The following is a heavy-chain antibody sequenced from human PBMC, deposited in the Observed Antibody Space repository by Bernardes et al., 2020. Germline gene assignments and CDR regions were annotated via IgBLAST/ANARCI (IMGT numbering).Heavy chain of an antibody. CDR2: IYHSGST. V-gene: IGHV4-38-2*02. CDR3: ARDSNWHDYGLFDL. D-gene: IGHD4-17*01. CDR1: GYSISSGYY. Sequence: SETLSLTCAVSGYSISSGYYWGWIRQPPGKGLEWIGSIYHSGSTYYNPSLKSRVTISVDTSKNQFSLKLSSVTAADTAVYYCARDSNWHDYGLFDLWGRGTLVTVSS. J-gene: IGHJ2*01.